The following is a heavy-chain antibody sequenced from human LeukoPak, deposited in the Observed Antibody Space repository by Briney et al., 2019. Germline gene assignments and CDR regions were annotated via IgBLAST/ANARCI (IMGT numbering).Heavy chain of an antibody. J-gene: IGHJ4*02. CDR2: ISAYNGNT. CDR1: GYTFTSYG. D-gene: IGHD3-22*01. Sequence: ASVKVSCKAAGYTFTSYGISWGRQAPGQGLEWVGWISAYNGNTNYAQKLQGRVTMTTDTSTSTAYMELRSLRSDDTAVYYCARVRSYYDSSAYDYWGQGTLVTVSS. V-gene: IGHV1-18*01. CDR3: ARVRSYYDSSAYDY.